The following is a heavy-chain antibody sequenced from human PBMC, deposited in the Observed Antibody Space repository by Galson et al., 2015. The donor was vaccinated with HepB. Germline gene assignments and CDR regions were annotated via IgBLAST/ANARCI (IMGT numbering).Heavy chain of an antibody. CDR1: GYTFTSYG. D-gene: IGHD2-21*02. J-gene: IGHJ3*02. Sequence: SVKVSCKASGYTFTSYGISWVRQAPGQGLEWMGWISAYNGNTNYAQKLQGRVTMTTDTSTSTAYMELRSLRSDDTAVYYCARDLGVTVRGWDDAFDIWGQGTMVTVSS. V-gene: IGHV1-18*01. CDR2: ISAYNGNT. CDR3: ARDLGVTVRGWDDAFDI.